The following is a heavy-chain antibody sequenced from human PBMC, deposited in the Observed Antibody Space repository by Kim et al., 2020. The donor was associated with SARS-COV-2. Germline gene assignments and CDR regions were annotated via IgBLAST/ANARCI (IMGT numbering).Heavy chain of an antibody. V-gene: IGHV1-8*01. J-gene: IGHJ6*03. Sequence: ASVKVSCKPSGYTFTSNDISWVRQATGQGLEWMGWVKTDGGDTVYAQKFQGRIIMAWNTSTSTAYMELGGLTSEDTAVYYCARVIGFYYHYMDVWGKGTTVTVSS. CDR3: ARVIGFYYHYMDV. CDR2: VKTDGGDT. CDR1: GYTFTSND. D-gene: IGHD3-16*02.